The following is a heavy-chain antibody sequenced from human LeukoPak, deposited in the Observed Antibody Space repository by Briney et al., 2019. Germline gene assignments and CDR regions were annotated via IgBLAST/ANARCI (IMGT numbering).Heavy chain of an antibody. J-gene: IGHJ6*03. CDR2: IYYSGST. CDR3: ARGGVRYSSGWYLPYYYYYYMDV. Sequence: SETLSLTCTVSGGSISSYYWSWIRQPPGKGLEWIGYIYYSGSTNYNPSLKSRVTISVDTSKNQFSLKLSSVTAADTAVYYCARGGVRYSSGWYLPYYYYYYMDVWGKGTTVTISS. D-gene: IGHD6-19*01. CDR1: GGSISSYY. V-gene: IGHV4-59*01.